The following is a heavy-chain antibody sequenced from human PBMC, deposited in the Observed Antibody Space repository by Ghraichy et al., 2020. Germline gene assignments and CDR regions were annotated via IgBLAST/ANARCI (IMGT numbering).Heavy chain of an antibody. Sequence: ASVKVSCKASGYTFTSYAMHWVRQAPGQRLEWMGWINAGNGNTKYSQKFQGRVTITRDTSASTAYMELSSLRSEDTAVYYCARGGEGYCSSTSCYFYGFAFDIWGQGTMVTVSS. D-gene: IGHD2-2*01. CDR3: ARGGEGYCSSTSCYFYGFAFDI. V-gene: IGHV1-3*01. CDR1: GYTFTSYA. J-gene: IGHJ3*02. CDR2: INAGNGNT.